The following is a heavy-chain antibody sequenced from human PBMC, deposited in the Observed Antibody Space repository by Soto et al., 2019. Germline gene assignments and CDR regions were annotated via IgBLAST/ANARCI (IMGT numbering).Heavy chain of an antibody. D-gene: IGHD5-12*01. J-gene: IGHJ4*02. Sequence: QVQLVQSGAGVKKPGSSVKVSCKASGGTFSSYAFSWVRQAPGQGLEWMGGIIRIFHTSTYAQNFQGRVTITADESTSTAYMELINLRSDDTAVYYCVHRRDGYNSAFFDYWGQGTLVTVSS. CDR3: VHRRDGYNSAFFDY. V-gene: IGHV1-69*01. CDR2: IIRIFHTS. CDR1: GGTFSSYA.